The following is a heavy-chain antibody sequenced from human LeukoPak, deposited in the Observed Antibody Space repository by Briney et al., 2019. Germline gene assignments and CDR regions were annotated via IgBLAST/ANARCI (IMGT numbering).Heavy chain of an antibody. Sequence: GGSLRLSCAASGFTFSGYTINWVRQAPGKGLEWVSSISSSSSYIYYADSVKGRFTISRHNAKNSLYLQMNSLRAEDTAVYYCAKDQEGGVYYYYYMDVWGKGTTVTVSS. V-gene: IGHV3-21*01. D-gene: IGHD3-16*01. J-gene: IGHJ6*03. CDR3: AKDQEGGVYYYYYMDV. CDR1: GFTFSGYT. CDR2: ISSSSSYI.